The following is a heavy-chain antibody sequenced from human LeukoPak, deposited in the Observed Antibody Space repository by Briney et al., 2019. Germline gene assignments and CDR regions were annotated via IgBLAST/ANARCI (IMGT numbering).Heavy chain of an antibody. CDR3: ARGGSLAVAPHLYYFDY. CDR2: INPSGGST. Sequence: GASVKVSCKPSGYTFTSYYIHWVRQAPGQGLEWMGIINPSGGSTTYAQTFKGRVTMTRDTSTSAVYMELSSLRSEDTAVYYCARGGSLAVAPHLYYFDYWGQGTLVTVSS. V-gene: IGHV1-46*01. J-gene: IGHJ4*02. CDR1: GYTFTSYY. D-gene: IGHD6-19*01.